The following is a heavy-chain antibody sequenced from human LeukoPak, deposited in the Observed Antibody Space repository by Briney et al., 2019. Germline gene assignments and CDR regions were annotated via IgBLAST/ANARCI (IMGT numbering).Heavy chain of an antibody. Sequence: GGSLRLSCAASGFSFSSHAMHWVRQAPGKGREWVAVVWFDGSSTSYGESVRGRFNISRDDSKNTVFLQMNSLRAEDTAVYYCAKDGDSYDSSGAFDYWGQGTLVTVSS. V-gene: IGHV3-33*03. CDR2: VWFDGSST. CDR3: AKDGDSYDSSGAFDY. D-gene: IGHD3-22*01. CDR1: GFSFSSHA. J-gene: IGHJ4*02.